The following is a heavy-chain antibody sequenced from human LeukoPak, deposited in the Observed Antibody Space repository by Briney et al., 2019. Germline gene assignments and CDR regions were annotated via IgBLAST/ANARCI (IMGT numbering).Heavy chain of an antibody. CDR3: AREIPEGFYGSGSDF. Sequence: GGSLRLSCAASGFTFSSYWMTWVRQARGKGLEWVANINQDGGEKSYVDSVKGRFTISRDNAKSSLFLQLNSLRVDDTAVYYCAREIPEGFYGSGSDFWGQGTPVTVAS. CDR1: GFTFSSYW. CDR2: INQDGGEK. J-gene: IGHJ4*02. V-gene: IGHV3-7*01. D-gene: IGHD3-10*01.